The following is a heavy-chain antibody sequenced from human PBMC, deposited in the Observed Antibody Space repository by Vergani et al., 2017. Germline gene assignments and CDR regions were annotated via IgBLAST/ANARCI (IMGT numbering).Heavy chain of an antibody. V-gene: IGHV3-49*03. CDR3: TRVLLWFGELLNPFDY. J-gene: IGHJ4*02. Sequence: EVQLLESGGGLVQPGGSLRLSCTASGFTFGDYAMSWFRQAPGKGLEWVGFIRSKAYGGTTEYAASVKGRFTISRDDSKSIAYLQMNSLKTEDTAVYYCTRVLLWFGELLNPFDYWGQGTLVTVSS. CDR1: GFTFGDYA. D-gene: IGHD3-10*01. CDR2: IRSKAYGGTT.